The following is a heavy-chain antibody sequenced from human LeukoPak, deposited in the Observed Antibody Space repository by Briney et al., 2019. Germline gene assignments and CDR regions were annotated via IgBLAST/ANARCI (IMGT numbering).Heavy chain of an antibody. CDR1: GFTITGSW. V-gene: IGHV3-7*01. D-gene: IGHD3-22*01. CDR2: INHDGSEK. J-gene: IGHJ4*02. Sequence: GRSLTLAFAAAGFTITGSWGNWVRQAPRRGVEWLANINHDGSEKYYEDFVKGRFTISRDNAKNSLYLQMGSVRAEDTAMYYCGRDPEAYSSGYSLCHYWGEGPL. CDR3: GRDPEAYSSGYSLCHY.